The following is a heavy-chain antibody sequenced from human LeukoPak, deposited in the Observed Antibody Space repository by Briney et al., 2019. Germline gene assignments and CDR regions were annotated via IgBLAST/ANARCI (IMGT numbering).Heavy chain of an antibody. V-gene: IGHV3-64*01. J-gene: IGHJ4*02. D-gene: IGHD2-15*01. Sequence: PGGSLRLSCAASGFTFSSYAMHWVRQAPGKGLEYVSAISSNGGSTYYANSVKGRFTISRDNSKNTLYLQMGSLRAEDMAVYYCAREDCSGGSCSYDYWGQGTLVTVSS. CDR2: ISSNGGST. CDR3: AREDCSGGSCSYDY. CDR1: GFTFSSYA.